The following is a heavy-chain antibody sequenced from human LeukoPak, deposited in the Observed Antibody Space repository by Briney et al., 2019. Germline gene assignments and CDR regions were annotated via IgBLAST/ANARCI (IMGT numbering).Heavy chain of an antibody. CDR1: GFTFSRYW. CDR2: IKEDGGEK. J-gene: IGHJ4*02. CDR3: VSRKGIYGTRYYFDY. Sequence: GSLRLSCAASGFTFSRYWLAWVRQAPGKGLEWVANIKEDGGEKYYVDSVKGRFSISRDNAKNSLYLQMNSLRAEDTAVYYYVSRKGIYGTRYYFDYWGQGTLVTVSS. D-gene: IGHD2/OR15-2a*01. V-gene: IGHV3-7*01.